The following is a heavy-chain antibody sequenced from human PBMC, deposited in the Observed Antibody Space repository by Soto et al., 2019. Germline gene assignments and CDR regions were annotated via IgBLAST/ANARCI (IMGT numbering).Heavy chain of an antibody. CDR1: GGTFSSYA. J-gene: IGHJ4*02. CDR3: ARDRLSVSLRYCSSTSCYYYFDY. CDR2: IIPIFGTA. Sequence: GASVKVSCKASGGTFSSYAISWMRQAPGQGLEWMGGIIPIFGTANYAQKFQGRVTITADESTSTAYMELSSLRSEDTAVYYCARDRLSVSLRYCSSTSCYYYFDYWGQGTLVTVSS. D-gene: IGHD2-2*01. V-gene: IGHV1-69*13.